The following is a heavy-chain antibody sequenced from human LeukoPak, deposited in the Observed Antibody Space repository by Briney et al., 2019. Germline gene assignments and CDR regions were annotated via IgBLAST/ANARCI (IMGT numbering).Heavy chain of an antibody. CDR2: IYYSGST. Sequence: KASETLSLTCTVSGGSISSYYWSWIRQPPGKGLGYIGYIYYSGSTNYNPSRKSRVTISVDTSKNQFSLKLSSVTAADTAIYYCAKGARGFSYYNWFDPWGQGTLVTVSS. D-gene: IGHD5-18*01. CDR3: AKGARGFSYYNWFDP. CDR1: GGSISSYY. V-gene: IGHV4-59*12. J-gene: IGHJ5*02.